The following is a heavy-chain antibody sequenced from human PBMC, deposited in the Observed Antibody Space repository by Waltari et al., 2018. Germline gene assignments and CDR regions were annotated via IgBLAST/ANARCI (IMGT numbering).Heavy chain of an antibody. J-gene: IGHJ6*02. CDR3: ARVSNYNILTGYSDYYYYGLDV. D-gene: IGHD3-9*01. V-gene: IGHV1-69*17. CDR1: GGTFSSDG. Sequence: QVELVQSGAEVKKPGSSVKVSCKASGGTFSSDGINWVRQAQGQGLEWMGGIIPIFGITNYAQKFNGRVTIIADKSTGTAYMELSSLRSEDTAVYYCARVSNYNILTGYSDYYYYGLDVWGQGTTVSVSS. CDR2: IIPIFGIT.